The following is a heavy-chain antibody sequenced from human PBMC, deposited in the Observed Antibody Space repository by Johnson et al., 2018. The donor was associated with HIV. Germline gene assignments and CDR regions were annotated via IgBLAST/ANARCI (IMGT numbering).Heavy chain of an antibody. CDR3: ARYSSGWQGLDAFDI. Sequence: VQLVESGGGLVKPGGSLRLSCAASGFTLHDHAMHWVRQAPGQGLEWVSGISWNSGSIGHADSVKGRFTISRDNAKNTPYLQMNSLRAEDTAVYYCARYSSGWQGLDAFDIWGQVTMVTVSS. J-gene: IGHJ3*02. CDR1: GFTLHDHA. CDR2: ISWNSGSI. V-gene: IGHV3-9*01. D-gene: IGHD6-19*01.